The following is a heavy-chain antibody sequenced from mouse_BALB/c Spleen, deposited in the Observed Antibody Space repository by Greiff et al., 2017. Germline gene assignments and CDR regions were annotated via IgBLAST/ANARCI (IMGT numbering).Heavy chain of an antibody. V-gene: IGHV1-14*01. D-gene: IGHD2-3*01. Sequence: EVQLQQSGPELVKPGASVKMSCKASGYTFTSYVMHWVKQKPGQGLEWIGYINPYNDGTKYNEKFKGKATLTSDKSSSTAYMELSSLTSEDSAVYYCARLEGGYYDYYAMDYWGQGTSVTVSS. J-gene: IGHJ4*01. CDR2: INPYNDGT. CDR3: ARLEGGYYDYYAMDY. CDR1: GYTFTSYV.